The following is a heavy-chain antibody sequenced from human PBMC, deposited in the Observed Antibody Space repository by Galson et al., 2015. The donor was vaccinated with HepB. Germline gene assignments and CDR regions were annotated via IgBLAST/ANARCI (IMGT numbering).Heavy chain of an antibody. V-gene: IGHV3-21*01. CDR1: GFTFSSYS. CDR3: ARVLIGGNYYYYGMDV. CDR2: ISSSSSYI. D-gene: IGHD3-10*01. Sequence: SLRLSCAASGFTFSSYSMNWVRQAPGKGLEWVSSISSSSSYIYYADSVKGRFTISRDNAKNSLYLQMNSLRAEDTAVYYCARVLIGGNYYYYGMDVWGQGTTVTVSS. J-gene: IGHJ6*02.